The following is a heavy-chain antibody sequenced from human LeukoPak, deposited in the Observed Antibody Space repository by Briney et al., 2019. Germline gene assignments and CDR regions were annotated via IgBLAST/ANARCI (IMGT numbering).Heavy chain of an antibody. CDR2: ISGSGGST. Sequence: GGSLRLSCAASGFTFSSYAMSWVRQAPGKGLEWVSAISGSGGSTYYADSVKGRFTISRDNSKNTLYLQMNSLRAEDTAVYYCARVKGRPPYYFDYWGQGTLVTVSS. J-gene: IGHJ4*02. CDR1: GFTFSSYA. CDR3: ARVKGRPPYYFDY. V-gene: IGHV3-23*01.